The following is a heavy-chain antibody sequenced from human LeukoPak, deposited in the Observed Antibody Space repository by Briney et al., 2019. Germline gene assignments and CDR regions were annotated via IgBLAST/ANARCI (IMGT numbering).Heavy chain of an antibody. CDR2: TSYSGRT. J-gene: IGHJ3*02. CDR1: GGSISSSDYY. V-gene: IGHV4-39*01. D-gene: IGHD1-14*01. Sequence: SETLSLTCTVSGGSISSSDYYWGWIRQPPGTGLEWIGSTSYSGRTYYNPSLKSRATISVDTSKNQFSLKLSSVTAADTAVYYCARSPTRISAFDIWGQGTMVTVSS. CDR3: ARSPTRISAFDI.